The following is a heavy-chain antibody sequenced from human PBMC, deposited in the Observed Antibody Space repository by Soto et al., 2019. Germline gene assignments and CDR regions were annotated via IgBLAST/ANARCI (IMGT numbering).Heavy chain of an antibody. Sequence: SETLSLTCTVSGGCISSGGYYWSWIRQHPGKGLEWIGYIYYSGSTYYNPSLKSRVTISVDTSKNQFSLKLSSVTAADTAVYYCAREGTAAGYFDYWGQGTLVTVSS. CDR2: IYYSGST. D-gene: IGHD6-13*01. CDR3: AREGTAAGYFDY. CDR1: GGCISSGGYY. J-gene: IGHJ4*02. V-gene: IGHV4-31*03.